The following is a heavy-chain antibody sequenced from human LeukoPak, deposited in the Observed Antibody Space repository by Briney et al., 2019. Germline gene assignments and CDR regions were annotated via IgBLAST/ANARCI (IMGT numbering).Heavy chain of an antibody. Sequence: GGSLRLSCAASGFTFRSYWMTWVRQAPGKGLEWVANIKQDGNEKYYVDSVKGRFTISRDNAKNSLYLQMKSLRAKAMAVYYCARDYFYGSGSYYNGYWGQGALVTVSS. CDR1: GFTFRSYW. D-gene: IGHD3-10*01. V-gene: IGHV3-7*04. J-gene: IGHJ4*02. CDR2: IKQDGNEK. CDR3: ARDYFYGSGSYYNGY.